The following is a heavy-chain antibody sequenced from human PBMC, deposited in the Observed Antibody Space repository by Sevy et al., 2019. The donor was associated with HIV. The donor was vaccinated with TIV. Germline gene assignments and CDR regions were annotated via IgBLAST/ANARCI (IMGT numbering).Heavy chain of an antibody. CDR3: ARDTKLSSGWYYFDY. Sequence: GGSLRLSCAASGFGLSNHAMIWVRQAPGKGLEWVAGISYDARKKYYADSVRGRFTISRDDSKNTLYLQMNSLTTEDTAVYYCARDTKLSSGWYYFDYWGQGTLVTVSS. CDR1: GFGLSNHA. CDR2: ISYDARKK. D-gene: IGHD6-19*01. V-gene: IGHV3-30*01. J-gene: IGHJ4*02.